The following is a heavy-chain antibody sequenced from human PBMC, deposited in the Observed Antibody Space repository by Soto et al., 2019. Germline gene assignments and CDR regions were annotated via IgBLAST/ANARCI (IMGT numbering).Heavy chain of an antibody. Sequence: QVQLQESGPGLVKPSETLSLTCTVSGGSLISYYWSWIRQSPEKGLEWIGYIHHSGSTLYNPSLNNRATVSLDRSNNQFSLKLTSVTAADTALYYCAREVRSNTGWYWDYWGQGTLVTVSS. CDR1: GGSLISYY. J-gene: IGHJ4*02. D-gene: IGHD6-19*01. V-gene: IGHV4-59*01. CDR2: IHHSGST. CDR3: AREVRSNTGWYWDY.